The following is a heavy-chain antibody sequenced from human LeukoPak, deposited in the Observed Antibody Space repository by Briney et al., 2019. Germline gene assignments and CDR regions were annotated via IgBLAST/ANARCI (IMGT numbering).Heavy chain of an antibody. CDR3: AKEFKSIRGSTSPFDY. CDR2: ISGSGGST. J-gene: IGHJ4*02. D-gene: IGHD2-2*01. V-gene: IGHV3-23*01. CDR1: GFTFSSYA. Sequence: GGTLRLSCAASGFTFSSYAMSWVRQAPGKGLEWVSAISGSGGSTYYADSVKGRFTISRDNSKNTLYLQMISLRAEDTAVYYCAKEFKSIRGSTSPFDYWGQGTLVTVSS.